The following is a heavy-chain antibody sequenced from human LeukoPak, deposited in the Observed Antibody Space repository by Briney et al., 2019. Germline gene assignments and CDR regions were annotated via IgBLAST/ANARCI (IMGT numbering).Heavy chain of an antibody. CDR3: ASFGDEVAGYDAFDI. CDR1: GFTFSQYA. Sequence: GGSLRLSCAASGFTFSQYAIHWVRQAPGKGLEWVAVIWYDGSNKYYADSVKGRFTISRDNSKNTLYLQMNSLRAEDTAVYYCASFGDEVAGYDAFDIWGQGTMVTVSS. D-gene: IGHD6-19*01. CDR2: IWYDGSNK. J-gene: IGHJ3*02. V-gene: IGHV3-33*08.